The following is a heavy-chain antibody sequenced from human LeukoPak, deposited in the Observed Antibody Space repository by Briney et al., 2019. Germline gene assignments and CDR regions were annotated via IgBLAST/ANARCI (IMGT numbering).Heavy chain of an antibody. D-gene: IGHD1-26*01. Sequence: GASVKVSCKASGYTFSDYYMHWVRQAPGQGLEWMGWINPKSGGTKYAQQFQGRVTMTRDTSISTANMELSRLRSDDTAVYYCAREARAGVRATNDFDYWGQGTLVTVSS. CDR2: INPKSGGT. J-gene: IGHJ4*02. CDR1: GYTFSDYY. V-gene: IGHV1-2*02. CDR3: AREARAGVRATNDFDY.